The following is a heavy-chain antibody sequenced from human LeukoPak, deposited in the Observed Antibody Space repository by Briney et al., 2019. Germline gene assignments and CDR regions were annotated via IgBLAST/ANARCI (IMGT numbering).Heavy chain of an antibody. CDR1: GYTFTGYY. D-gene: IGHD3-3*01. CDR3: ARGGYDFWSGIFDY. CDR2: INPNSGGT. J-gene: IGHJ4*02. Sequence: ASVKVSCKASGYTFTGYYMHWVGQAPRQGLEWMGWINPNSGGTNYAQKFQGRVTMTRDTSISTAYMELSRLRSDDTAVYYCARGGYDFWSGIFDYWGQGTLVTVSS. V-gene: IGHV1-2*02.